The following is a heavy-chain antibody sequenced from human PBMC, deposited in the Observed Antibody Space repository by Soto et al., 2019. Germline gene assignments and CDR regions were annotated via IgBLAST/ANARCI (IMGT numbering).Heavy chain of an antibody. V-gene: IGHV4-30-4*01. CDR3: ARERRDYYDFWSGYYYAFDI. CDR2: IYYSGST. J-gene: IGHJ3*02. Sequence: SETLSLPCTVSGGSISSGDYYWSWIRQPPGKGLEWIGYIYYSGSTYYNPSLKSRVTISVDTSKNQFSLKLSSVTAADTAVYYCARERRDYYDFWSGYYYAFDIWGQGTMVT. CDR1: GGSISSGDYY. D-gene: IGHD3-3*01.